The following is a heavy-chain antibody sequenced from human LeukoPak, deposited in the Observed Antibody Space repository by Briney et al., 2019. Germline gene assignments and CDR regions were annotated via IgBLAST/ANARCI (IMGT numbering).Heavy chain of an antibody. Sequence: GGSLRLSCAASGFTFSSYAMHWVRQAPGKGLEYVSAISSNGGSTYYANSVKGRFTIYRDNSKNTLYLQMGSLRAEDMAVYYCARGGTRIPARRGDYWGQGTLVTVSS. CDR3: ARGGTRIPARRGDY. V-gene: IGHV3-64*01. CDR1: GFTFSSYA. D-gene: IGHD6-6*01. CDR2: ISSNGGST. J-gene: IGHJ4*02.